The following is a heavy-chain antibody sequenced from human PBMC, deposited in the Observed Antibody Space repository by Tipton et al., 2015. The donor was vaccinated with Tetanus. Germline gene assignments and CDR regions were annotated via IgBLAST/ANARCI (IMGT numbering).Heavy chain of an antibody. J-gene: IGHJ4*02. D-gene: IGHD2-15*01. CDR3: AKEFQRARIRFFDS. CDR2: IPFDGRNE. CDR1: GFPFMTYW. Sequence: SLRLSCAASGFPFMTYWMTWVRQAPGKGLEWVAVIPFDGRNERYADSVKGRFIISRDNSKNTLYLQMNSLRPEDTAVYYCAKEFQRARIRFFDSWGQGTQVTASS. V-gene: IGHV3-30*18.